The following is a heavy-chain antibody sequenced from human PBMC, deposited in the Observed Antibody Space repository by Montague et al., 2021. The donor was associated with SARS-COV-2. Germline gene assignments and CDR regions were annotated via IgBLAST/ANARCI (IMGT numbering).Heavy chain of an antibody. V-gene: IGHV4-59*11. D-gene: IGHD3-10*01. J-gene: IGHJ5*01. CDR1: GGSISDHY. CDR3: ARAVSVRSDVNLFDY. CDR2: IYYSWSS. Sequence: SETLSLTCTVSGGSISDHYWSWSRQPPGKGLGWVSYIYYSWSSNSNSSLKSRVSISVDTSKNQFSLKLTSVTAADTAVYYCARAVSVRSDVNLFDYWGQGTLVTVSS.